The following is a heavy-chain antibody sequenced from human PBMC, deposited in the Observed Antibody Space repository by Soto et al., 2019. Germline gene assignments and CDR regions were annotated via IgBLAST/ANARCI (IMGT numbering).Heavy chain of an antibody. J-gene: IGHJ5*02. CDR2: ISYDGSNK. D-gene: IGHD3-3*01. CDR3: AKALRFLEWLPPST. V-gene: IGHV3-30*18. Sequence: GGSLRLSCAASGFTFSSYGMHWVRQAPGKGLEWVAVISYDGSNKYYADSVKGRFTISRDNSKNTLYLQMNSLRAEDTAVYYCAKALRFLEWLPPSTWGQGTLVTVSS. CDR1: GFTFSSYG.